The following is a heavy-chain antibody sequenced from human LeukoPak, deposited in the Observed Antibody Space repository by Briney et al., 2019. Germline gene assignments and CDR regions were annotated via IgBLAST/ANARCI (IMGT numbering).Heavy chain of an antibody. CDR1: GFTFSSYS. CDR3: ARDQGGYYYDSSGYSVFDY. Sequence: GGSRKLSCAAPGFTFSSYSMTWFRRAPGKGLEWFSSISSISSYIYYADSVKGRFTISRDNAKNSLYLQMNSLRAEDTAVYYCARDQGGYYYDSSGYSVFDYWGQGTLVTVSS. CDR2: ISSISSYI. J-gene: IGHJ4*02. D-gene: IGHD3-22*01. V-gene: IGHV3-21*01.